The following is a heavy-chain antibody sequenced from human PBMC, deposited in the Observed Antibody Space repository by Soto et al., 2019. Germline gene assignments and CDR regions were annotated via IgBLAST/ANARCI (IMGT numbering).Heavy chain of an antibody. Sequence: RLSCAASGFTFSSYAMSWIRQAPGKGLEWVSAISGSGGSTYYADSVKGRFTISRDNSKNTLYLQMNSLRAEDTAVYYCAKVVAARPLVYYYYGMDVWGQGTTVTVSS. V-gene: IGHV3-23*01. J-gene: IGHJ6*02. CDR1: GFTFSSYA. CDR3: AKVVAARPLVYYYYGMDV. D-gene: IGHD6-6*01. CDR2: ISGSGGST.